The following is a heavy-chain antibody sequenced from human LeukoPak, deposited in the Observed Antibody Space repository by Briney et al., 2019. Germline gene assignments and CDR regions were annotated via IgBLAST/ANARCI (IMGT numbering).Heavy chain of an antibody. J-gene: IGHJ4*02. Sequence: PGGSLRLSCAASGFTVSSNYMSWVRQAPGKGLEWVSVIYSGGSTYYADSVKGRLTISRDNSKNTLYLQMNSLRAEDTAVYYCASKKVGSGSYFYYFDYWGQGTLVTVSS. D-gene: IGHD3-10*01. CDR1: GFTVSSNY. CDR2: IYSGGST. V-gene: IGHV3-66*01. CDR3: ASKKVGSGSYFYYFDY.